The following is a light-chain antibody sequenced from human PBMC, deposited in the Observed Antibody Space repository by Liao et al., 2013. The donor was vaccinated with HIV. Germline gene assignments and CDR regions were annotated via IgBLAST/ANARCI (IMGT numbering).Light chain of an antibody. V-gene: IGLV3-1*01. CDR3: QAWDTSTTGGVV. J-gene: IGLJ2*01. CDR2: EDT. Sequence: SYVVTQPPSVSVSPGQTATITCSGDKLGEKYASWYQQKPGQSPVLVIYEDTKRPSGIPGRFSGSNSENTATLTISGTQAMDEADYYCQAWDTSTTGGVVFGGGTKLTVL. CDR1: KLGEKY.